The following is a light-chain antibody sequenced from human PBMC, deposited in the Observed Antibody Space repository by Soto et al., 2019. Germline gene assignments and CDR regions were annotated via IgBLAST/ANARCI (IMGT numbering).Light chain of an antibody. CDR2: DVS. Sequence: QSALTQPASVSGSPGQSITISCTGTSSDVGAYNYVSWYQQHPGKVPKLMNYDVSDRPSGVSNRFSGSKSGNTASLTISGLQAEDEADYYCSSFTRSNSYVFGTGTKVTVL. V-gene: IGLV2-14*03. CDR3: SSFTRSNSYV. J-gene: IGLJ1*01. CDR1: SSDVGAYNY.